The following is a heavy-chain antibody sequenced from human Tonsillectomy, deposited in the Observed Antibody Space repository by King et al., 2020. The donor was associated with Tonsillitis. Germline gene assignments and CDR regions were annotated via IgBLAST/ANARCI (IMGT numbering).Heavy chain of an antibody. Sequence: VQLVESGGGVVQPGRSLRLSCAASGFIFRSFGMHWVRQAPGKGLEWVARISYDGKIKYYADSVQGRFTISRDYFKSMLYLQMDSLRPEDTAIYYCARDLPTETAEHYSSGMDVWGQGSTVTVSS. D-gene: IGHD2-21*02. V-gene: IGHV3-30*13. CDR1: GFIFRSFG. CDR3: ARDLPTETAEHYSSGMDV. J-gene: IGHJ6*02. CDR2: ISYDGKIK.